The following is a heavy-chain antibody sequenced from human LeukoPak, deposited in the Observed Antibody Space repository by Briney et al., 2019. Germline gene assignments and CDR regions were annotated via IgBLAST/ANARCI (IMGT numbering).Heavy chain of an antibody. CDR3: ARDRSNNFDY. CDR1: GFTFSSYG. J-gene: IGHJ4*02. Sequence: GGSLRLSCAASGFTFSSYGMHWVRQAPGKGLEWVAVIWYDGSNKYYADSVKGRFTFSRDESKNTLYLQMNSLISEDTAVYYCARDRSNNFDYWGQGTLVTVSS. CDR2: IWYDGSNK. V-gene: IGHV3-33*01. D-gene: IGHD3-10*01.